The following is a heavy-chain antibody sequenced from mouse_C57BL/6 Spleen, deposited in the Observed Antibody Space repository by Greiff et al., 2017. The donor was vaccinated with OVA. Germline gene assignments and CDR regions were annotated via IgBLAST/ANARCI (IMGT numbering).Heavy chain of an antibody. V-gene: IGHV1-84*01. D-gene: IGHD1-1*01. CDR3: ARSYDYGRCYYFEC. J-gene: IGHJ2*01. Sequence: VKLMESGPELVKPGASVKISCKASGYTFTDYCINWVKQRPGQGLEWIGGIYPGNSNTKYNQKFKGKSTLTVDTSSSTAYMQLSSLTSEDSSVYFCARSYDYGRCYYFECWGHGTTLTVSS. CDR2: IYPGNSNT. CDR1: GYTFTDYC.